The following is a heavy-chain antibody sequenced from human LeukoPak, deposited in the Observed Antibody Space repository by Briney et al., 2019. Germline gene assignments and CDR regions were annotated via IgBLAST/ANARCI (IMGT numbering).Heavy chain of an antibody. CDR2: INLNSGGT. CDR1: GYTFTGYY. CDR3: ARGGYYGSHIDNWFDP. V-gene: IGHV1-2*04. D-gene: IGHD3-10*01. J-gene: IGHJ5*02. Sequence: ASVKVSCKASGYTFTGYYMHWVRQAPGQGLEWMGWINLNSGGTNYAQKFQGWVTMTRDTSISTAYMELSRLRSDDTAVYYCARGGYYGSHIDNWFDPWGQGTLVTVSS.